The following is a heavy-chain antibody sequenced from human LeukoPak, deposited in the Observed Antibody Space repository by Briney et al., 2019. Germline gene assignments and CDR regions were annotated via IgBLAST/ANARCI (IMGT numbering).Heavy chain of an antibody. CDR1: GFTFSSYA. V-gene: IGHV3-30-3*01. CDR2: ISYDGSNK. CDR3: AAGLPRFGESENDY. J-gene: IGHJ4*02. Sequence: GGSLRLSCAASGFTFSSYAMHWVRQAPGKGLEWVAVISYDGSNKYYADSVKGRFTISRDNSKNTLYLQMNSLRAEDTAGYYCAAGLPRFGESENDYRGQGTLVTVSS. D-gene: IGHD3-10*01.